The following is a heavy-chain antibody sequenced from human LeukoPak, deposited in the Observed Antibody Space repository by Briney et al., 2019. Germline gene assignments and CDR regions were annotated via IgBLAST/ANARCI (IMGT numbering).Heavy chain of an antibody. CDR3: AREGFYGSGRGADFDY. CDR1: GFTFSSYS. J-gene: IGHJ4*02. CDR2: ISSSNSYI. V-gene: IGHV3-21*01. Sequence: GGSLRLSCAASGFTFSSYSMNWVRQAPGKGLEWVSSISSSNSYIYYADSVKGRFIISRDNAKNSLFLQMDSLRDEDTAVYYCAREGFYGSGRGADFDYWGQGTLVTVSS. D-gene: IGHD3-10*01.